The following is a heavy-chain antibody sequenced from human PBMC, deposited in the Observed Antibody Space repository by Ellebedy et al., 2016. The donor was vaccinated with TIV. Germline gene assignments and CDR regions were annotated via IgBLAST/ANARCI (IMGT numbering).Heavy chain of an antibody. CDR1: GGTFNNYA. Sequence: ASVKVSCKASGGTFNNYAFSWVRQAPGQGLEWMGWINPNSGGTNYAQKFQGWVTMTRDTSTSTAYMELRSLRSDDTAVYYCARDGIAVAGTWFDPWGQGTLVTVSS. D-gene: IGHD6-19*01. J-gene: IGHJ5*02. CDR3: ARDGIAVAGTWFDP. V-gene: IGHV1-2*04. CDR2: INPNSGGT.